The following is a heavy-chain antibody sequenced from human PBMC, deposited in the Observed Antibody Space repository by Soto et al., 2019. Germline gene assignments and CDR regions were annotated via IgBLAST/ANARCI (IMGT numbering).Heavy chain of an antibody. CDR3: AKSAGFGYYDYIWGSFDY. CDR1: GFTFDDYA. J-gene: IGHJ4*02. CDR2: ISWNSGSI. Sequence: EVQLVESGGGLVQPGRSLRLSCAASGFTFDDYAMHWVRQAPGKGLEWVSGISWNSGSIGYADSVKGRFTISRDNAKNSLYLQMNSLRAEDTALYYCAKSAGFGYYDYIWGSFDYWGQGTLVTVSS. V-gene: IGHV3-9*01. D-gene: IGHD3-16*01.